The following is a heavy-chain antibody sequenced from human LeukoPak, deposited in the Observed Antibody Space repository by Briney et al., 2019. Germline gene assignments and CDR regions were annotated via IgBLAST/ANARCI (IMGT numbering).Heavy chain of an antibody. D-gene: IGHD6-19*01. CDR1: GGSISGYY. Sequence: SETLSLTCTVSGGSISGYYWSWIRQPPGKGLEWIGCIYYSGSTNYNPSLKSRVTMSVDTSKNHFSLKLSSVTAADTAIYYCAREAVAGTRAWFDPWGQGTLVTVSS. V-gene: IGHV4-59*01. J-gene: IGHJ5*02. CDR2: IYYSGST. CDR3: AREAVAGTRAWFDP.